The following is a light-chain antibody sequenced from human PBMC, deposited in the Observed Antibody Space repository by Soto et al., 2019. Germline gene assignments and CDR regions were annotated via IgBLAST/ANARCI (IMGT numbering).Light chain of an antibody. CDR1: QSVSCN. J-gene: IGKJ4*01. CDR3: QQYNVWPLT. CDR2: VAS. Sequence: EIAMTQSPATLSVSPGERATLSGRPSQSVSCNLAWYQQKPDQTPKLLIYVASTRATGIPARFSGSGSGTEFTLTISSLQSEDFAVYYCQQYNVWPLTFGGGTKVEFK. V-gene: IGKV3-15*01.